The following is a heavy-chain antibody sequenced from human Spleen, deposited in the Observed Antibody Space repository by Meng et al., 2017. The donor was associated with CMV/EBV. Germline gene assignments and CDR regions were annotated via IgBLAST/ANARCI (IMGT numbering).Heavy chain of an antibody. Sequence: GESLKISCTASGFTFGDYAMSWVRQAPGKGLEWVSAISGSGGSTYYADSVKGRFTISRDNSKNTLYLQMNSLRAEDTAVYYCATLHLVDYWGQGTLVTVSS. CDR3: ATLHLVDY. J-gene: IGHJ4*02. CDR2: ISGSGGST. CDR1: GFTFGDYA. D-gene: IGHD4-11*01. V-gene: IGHV3-23*01.